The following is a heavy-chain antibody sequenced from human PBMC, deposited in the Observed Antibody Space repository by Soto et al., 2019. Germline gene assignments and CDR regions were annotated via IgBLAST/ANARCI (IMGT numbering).Heavy chain of an antibody. J-gene: IGHJ6*02. CDR3: ATKARVTNYLYYGMDV. CDR1: GLTFNTSG. Sequence: QVQLVESGGGVVQPGASLRLSCEVSGLTFNTSGMHWVRQAPGKGLEWLAVISYDGATQYYGDTVKGRFTISRDNSKNTLFLHMGRLRAEDTAMYYCATKARVTNYLYYGMDVWGLGTTVIVSS. CDR2: ISYDGATQ. D-gene: IGHD2-21*02. V-gene: IGHV3-30*03.